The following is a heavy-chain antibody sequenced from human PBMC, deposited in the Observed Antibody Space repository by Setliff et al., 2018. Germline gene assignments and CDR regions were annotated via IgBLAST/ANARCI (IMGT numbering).Heavy chain of an antibody. D-gene: IGHD2-15*01. Sequence: GGSLRLSCAASGFIFKNYEMNWVRQAPGKGLEWISDIRPDGSETHYADSVKGRFTISRDNARNTLHLQMQNLGVEDTAVYYCARVNRQDVYGNDWFDPWGQGTLVTVSS. CDR1: GFIFKNYE. CDR2: IRPDGSET. V-gene: IGHV3-48*03. CDR3: ARVNRQDVYGNDWFDP. J-gene: IGHJ5*02.